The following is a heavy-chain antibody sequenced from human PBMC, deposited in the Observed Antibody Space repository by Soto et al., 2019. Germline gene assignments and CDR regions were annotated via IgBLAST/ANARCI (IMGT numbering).Heavy chain of an antibody. CDR2: IIPIFGTA. J-gene: IGHJ1*01. D-gene: IGHD3-22*01. Sequence: QVQLVQSGAEVKKPGSSVKVSCKASGGTFSSYAISWVRQAPGQGLEWMGGIIPIFGTANYAQKFQGRVTITADISTSTAYMELSSLRSEDTAVYYCSRGGYYDSSGYPAEYFQHWGQGTLVTVSS. V-gene: IGHV1-69*06. CDR3: SRGGYYDSSGYPAEYFQH. CDR1: GGTFSSYA.